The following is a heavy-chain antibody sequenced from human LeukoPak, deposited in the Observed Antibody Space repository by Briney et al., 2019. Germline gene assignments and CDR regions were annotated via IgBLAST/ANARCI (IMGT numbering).Heavy chain of an antibody. Sequence: GGSLRLSCAASGFIFSSYSMNWVRQAPGKGLEWVSSITSSSSYIYYADPVKGRFTISRDNAKKSLYLQMNSLRADDTAVYYCASLLGSYCSGGSCYVWGQGTLVTVSS. D-gene: IGHD2-15*01. CDR2: ITSSSSYI. J-gene: IGHJ4*02. CDR1: GFIFSSYS. V-gene: IGHV3-21*01. CDR3: ASLLGSYCSGGSCYV.